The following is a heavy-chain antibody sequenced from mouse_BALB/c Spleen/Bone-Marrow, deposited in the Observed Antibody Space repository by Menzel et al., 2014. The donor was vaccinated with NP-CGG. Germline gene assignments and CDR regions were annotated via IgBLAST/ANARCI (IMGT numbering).Heavy chain of an antibody. Sequence: EVQLQQSGAELVKPGASVKLSCTASGFHIKGTYMHWVKQRPEQGLEGIGRIDPANGNTKYDPKFQGKATITADTSSNTAYLQLSSLTSEDTAVYYCASYYYGSSTFAYWGQGTLVTVSA. V-gene: IGHV14-3*02. CDR1: GFHIKGTY. D-gene: IGHD1-1*01. CDR2: IDPANGNT. J-gene: IGHJ3*01. CDR3: ASYYYGSSTFAY.